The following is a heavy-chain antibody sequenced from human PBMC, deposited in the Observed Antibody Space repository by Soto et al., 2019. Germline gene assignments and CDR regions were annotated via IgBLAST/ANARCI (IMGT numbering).Heavy chain of an antibody. V-gene: IGHV1-3*01. CDR2: INGGAGDT. J-gene: IGHJ5*02. D-gene: IGHD6-6*01. CDR3: ARSPSRMASETQLDP. Sequence: QVQLVQSGAEVRKPGASVKISCKASGYIFTSYAIHWLRQAPGHRLEWMGWINGGAGDTRYSVNFQGRVTFTRDTAATTAFMDLSSLSSADTAIYYCARSPSRMASETQLDPWGQGTLVSVS. CDR1: GYIFTSYA.